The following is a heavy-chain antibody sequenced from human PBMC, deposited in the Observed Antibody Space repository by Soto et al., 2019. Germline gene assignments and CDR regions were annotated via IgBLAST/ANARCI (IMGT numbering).Heavy chain of an antibody. Sequence: SETLSLTCTVSGGSIRDYYWGWIRQSPGKGLEWIGYIYYTGTTKYNPSLKSRVTISVDSSKNQFSLKLDSVTAADTAVYYCARRGGYYQAFDSWGQRILVTVX. CDR2: IYYTGTT. J-gene: IGHJ4*02. V-gene: IGHV4-59*08. CDR1: GGSIRDYY. CDR3: ARRGGYYQAFDS. D-gene: IGHD3-22*01.